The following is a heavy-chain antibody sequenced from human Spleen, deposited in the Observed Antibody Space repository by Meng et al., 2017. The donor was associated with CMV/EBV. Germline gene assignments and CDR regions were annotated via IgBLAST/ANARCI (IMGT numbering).Heavy chain of an antibody. V-gene: IGHV4-34*01. CDR2: INHSGST. CDR3: ARSAPPPEVLPIATEFDS. Sequence: SETLSLTCAVYGGSLSAYYWSWIRQPPEKGLEWSGEINHSGSTNYNPSFRSRITISVDPSKNQISLKMRSVTAADTALYYCARSAPPPEVLPIATEFDSWGQGTLVTVSS. CDR1: GGSLSAYY. J-gene: IGHJ4*02. D-gene: IGHD1-14*01.